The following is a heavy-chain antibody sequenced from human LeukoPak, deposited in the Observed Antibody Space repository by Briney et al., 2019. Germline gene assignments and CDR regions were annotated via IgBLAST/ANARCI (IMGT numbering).Heavy chain of an antibody. CDR1: GFTFSKSA. V-gene: IGHV3-23*01. CDR2: ISGSGRST. D-gene: IGHD6-13*01. J-gene: IGHJ6*03. Sequence: GGSLRLSCAASGFTFSKSAMSWVRQAPGKGLEWVSAISGSGRSTYYADSVKGRFTISRDNAKDSLYLQMNSLRAEDTAVYYCARVEAAGGGYYYYMDVWGKGTTVTVSS. CDR3: ARVEAAGGGYYYYMDV.